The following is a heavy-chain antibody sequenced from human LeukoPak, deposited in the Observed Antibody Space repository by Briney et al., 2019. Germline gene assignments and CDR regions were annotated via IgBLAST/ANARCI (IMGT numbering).Heavy chain of an antibody. Sequence: GGSLRLSCSASGFTFSSYAMHWVRQAPGKGLEYVSAISSNGGSTYYADSVEGRFTISRDNSKNTLYLQMSSLRAEDTAVYYCHCGYDPPGNYWGQGTLVTVSS. D-gene: IGHD5-12*01. CDR3: HCGYDPPGNY. CDR1: GFTFSSYA. V-gene: IGHV3-64D*06. J-gene: IGHJ4*02. CDR2: ISSNGGST.